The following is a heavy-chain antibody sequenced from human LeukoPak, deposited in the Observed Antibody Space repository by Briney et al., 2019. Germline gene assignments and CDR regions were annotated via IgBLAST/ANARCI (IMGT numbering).Heavy chain of an antibody. D-gene: IGHD1-26*01. J-gene: IGHJ4*02. CDR3: ARHERATKFDY. V-gene: IGHV4-39*01. CDR2: IYYSGST. CDR1: GDSISNSSYY. Sequence: SETLSLTCTVSGDSISNSSYYWGWIRQPPGKGLEWIGSIYYSGSTYYNPSLKSRVTISVDTSKNQFSLKLSSVTAADTAVYYCARHERATKFDYWGQGTLVIVSS.